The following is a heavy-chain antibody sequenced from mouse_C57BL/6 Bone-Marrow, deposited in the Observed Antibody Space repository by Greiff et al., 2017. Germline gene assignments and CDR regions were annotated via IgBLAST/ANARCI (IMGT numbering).Heavy chain of an antibody. CDR3: ARRRYWDEAMDY. Sequence: VQLQQSGAELARPGASVKLSCTASGYTFTSYGISWVKQRTGQGLEWIGEIYPRSGNTDYNEKFKGKATLTADKSSNTAYMELRSLTSEDSAVYFCARRRYWDEAMDYWGQGTSVTVSS. J-gene: IGHJ4*01. V-gene: IGHV1-81*01. CDR2: IYPRSGNT. D-gene: IGHD4-1*01. CDR1: GYTFTSYG.